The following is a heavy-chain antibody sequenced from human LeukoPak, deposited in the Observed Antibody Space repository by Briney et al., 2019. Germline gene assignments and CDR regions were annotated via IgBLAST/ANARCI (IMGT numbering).Heavy chain of an antibody. J-gene: IGHJ6*03. CDR3: AHSDIVVVPAATKSYYYYYYMDV. V-gene: IGHV2-5*01. CDR1: GFSPITSAAG. CDR2: IHCNDDK. D-gene: IGHD2-2*01. Sequence: SGPTLAKPPHTLTLTCTFSGFSPITSAAGGGWIRQPPGQVLEWLALIHCNDDKRYSTSLKSRLTITKDTSKNPVVLTMANMDPVDTATYYCAHSDIVVVPAATKSYYYYYYMDVWGKGTTVTVSS.